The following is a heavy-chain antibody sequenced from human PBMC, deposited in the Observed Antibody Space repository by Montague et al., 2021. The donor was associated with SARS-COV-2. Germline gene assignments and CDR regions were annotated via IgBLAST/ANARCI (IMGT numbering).Heavy chain of an antibody. J-gene: IGHJ4*02. CDR3: ARGSVGGYYFDY. Sequence: SRRLSCAASGFIFSSYGMHWVRQAPGKGLEWVAHIWYDGSNENYVDSVKGRFTISRDNFKNTLYLQMNSLRAEDTAIYYCARGSVGGYYFDYWGQGTLVTVSS. CDR1: GFIFSSYG. CDR2: IWYDGSNE. D-gene: IGHD1-26*01. V-gene: IGHV3-33*01.